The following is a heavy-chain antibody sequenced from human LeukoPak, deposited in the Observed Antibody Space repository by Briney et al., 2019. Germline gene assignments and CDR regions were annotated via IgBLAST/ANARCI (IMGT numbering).Heavy chain of an antibody. V-gene: IGHV1-18*01. J-gene: IGHJ6*02. D-gene: IGHD2-2*01. Sequence: GASVKVSCKASGYTFTSYGISWVRQAPGQGLEWMGWISAYNGNTNYAQKLQGRVTMTTDTSTSTVYMELSSLRSEDTAVYYCARDPAVPAAMGGDYYYGMDVWGQGTTVTVSS. CDR1: GYTFTSYG. CDR2: ISAYNGNT. CDR3: ARDPAVPAAMGGDYYYGMDV.